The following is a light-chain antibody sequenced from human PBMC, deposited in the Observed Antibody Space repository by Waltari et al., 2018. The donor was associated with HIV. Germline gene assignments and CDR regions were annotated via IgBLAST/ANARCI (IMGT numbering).Light chain of an antibody. CDR3: SAWDSSLSAWV. J-gene: IGLJ3*02. CDR2: RNN. CDR1: SNNVGYQG. V-gene: IGLV10-54*01. Sequence: QAGLSQPPSVSKGLRQTATLTCTGNSNNVGYQGPAWLEQHQGHPPKLLTYRNNNRPSGISERLSASRSGNTASLTITGLQPEDEADYYCSAWDSSLSAWVFGGGTKLTVL.